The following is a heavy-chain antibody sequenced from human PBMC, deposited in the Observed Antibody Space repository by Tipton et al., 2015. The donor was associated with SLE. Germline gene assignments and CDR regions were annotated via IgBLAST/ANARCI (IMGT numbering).Heavy chain of an antibody. CDR1: GGSIGSDNDY. V-gene: IGHV4-39*07. Sequence: TLSLTCTVSGGSIGSDNDYWGWIRQPPGKGLEWIGSIYYSGRTYYNPSLKSRVTISLDPPKNQFSLKLTSVTAADTAMYYCARGGGSRSSCQDFDFWGQGTLVTVSP. CDR3: ARGGGSRSSCQDFDF. D-gene: IGHD2-2*01. CDR2: IYYSGRT. J-gene: IGHJ4*02.